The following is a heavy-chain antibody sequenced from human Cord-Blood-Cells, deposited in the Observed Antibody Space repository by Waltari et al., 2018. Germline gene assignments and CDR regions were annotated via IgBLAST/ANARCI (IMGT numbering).Heavy chain of an antibody. Sequence: QLQLQESGSGLVKPSQTLSLTCAVSGGSISSGGYSWSWIRQPPGKGLEWIGYIDHSGSTDYNPSLKSRVTISVDRSKNQFSLKLSSVTAADTAVYYCARGRVGDGDYALDYWGQGTLVTVSS. CDR3: ARGRVGDGDYALDY. D-gene: IGHD4-17*01. CDR1: GGSISSGGYS. J-gene: IGHJ4*02. V-gene: IGHV4-30-2*01. CDR2: IDHSGST.